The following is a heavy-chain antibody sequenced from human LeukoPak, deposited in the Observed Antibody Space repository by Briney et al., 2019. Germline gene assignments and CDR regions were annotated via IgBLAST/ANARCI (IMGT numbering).Heavy chain of an antibody. CDR3: ARVDTAMNY. CDR1: GYTFTSYG. D-gene: IGHD5-18*01. V-gene: IGHV1-18*01. Sequence: ASVNVSCKASGYTFTSYGISWVRQAPGQGLEWMGWISTYNGNTNYAQKLQGRVTMTTDTSTTTAYMELRSLGSDDTAVYYCARVDTAMNYWGQGTLVTVSS. J-gene: IGHJ4*02. CDR2: ISTYNGNT.